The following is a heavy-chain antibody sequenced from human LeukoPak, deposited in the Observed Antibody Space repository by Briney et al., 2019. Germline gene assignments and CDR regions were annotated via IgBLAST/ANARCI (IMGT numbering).Heavy chain of an antibody. CDR1: GYSISSDYF. Sequence: SETLSLTSIVSGYSISSDYFWGLVRQPPGKGLEWIGSIFHSGSVYYNPSLKSRVTISVDPSKNRFSLKLTSVTAADTAVYYCARVVASTSIDSWGQGTLVTVSS. J-gene: IGHJ4*02. V-gene: IGHV4-38-2*02. CDR2: IFHSGSV. CDR3: ARVVASTSIDS. D-gene: IGHD2-15*01.